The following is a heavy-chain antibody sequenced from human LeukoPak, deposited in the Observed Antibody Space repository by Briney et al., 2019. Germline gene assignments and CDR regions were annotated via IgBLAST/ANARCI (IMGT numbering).Heavy chain of an antibody. CDR2: IYHSGST. V-gene: IGHV4-30-2*01. Sequence: SETLFLTCTVSGGSISSGGYYWSWIRQPPGEGLEWIGYIYHSGSTYYNPSLKSRVTISVDRSKNQFSLRLTSVTAADTAIYYCARDAIAAAGTAWFDPWGQGTLVTVSS. CDR3: ARDAIAAAGTAWFDP. D-gene: IGHD6-13*01. J-gene: IGHJ5*02. CDR1: GGSISSGGYY.